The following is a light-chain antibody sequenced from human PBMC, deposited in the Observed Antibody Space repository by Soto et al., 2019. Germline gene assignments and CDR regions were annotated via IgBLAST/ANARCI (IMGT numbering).Light chain of an antibody. V-gene: IGKV1-5*01. J-gene: IGKJ2*02. CDR1: QSISFW. Sequence: DIQMTQSPATLSASVGDRVTITCRASQSISFWLAWYHQKPGKAPKLLMYDASSLGRGVPSRFSGSGSGTELTLTISSLQPDDFATYYCQQYNSSPCTFGQGTKLEIK. CDR2: DAS. CDR3: QQYNSSPCT.